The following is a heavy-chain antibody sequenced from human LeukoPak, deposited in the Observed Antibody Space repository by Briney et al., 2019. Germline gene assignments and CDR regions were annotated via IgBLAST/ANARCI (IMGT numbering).Heavy chain of an antibody. CDR2: ISGDGGST. D-gene: IGHD3-10*01. J-gene: IGHJ4*02. CDR1: GFTFDDYA. CDR3: ASGSKGSFDY. V-gene: IGHV3-43*02. Sequence: PGGSLRLSCAASGFTFDDYAMHWVRQAPGKGLEWVSLISGDGGSTYYADSVKGRFTISRDNSKNSLYLQMNSLRAEDTAVYYCASGSKGSFDYWGQGTLVTVSS.